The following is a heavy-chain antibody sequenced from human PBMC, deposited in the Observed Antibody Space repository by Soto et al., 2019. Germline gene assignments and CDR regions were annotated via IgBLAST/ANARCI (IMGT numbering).Heavy chain of an antibody. CDR1: GGSISSSNW. D-gene: IGHD3-22*01. Sequence: PETLSLTCAVSGGSISSSNWWSWVRQPPGKGLGWIGEIYHSGSTNYNPSLKSRVTISVDKSKNQFSLKLSSVTAADTAVYYCARVAYDSSGPVDYWGQGTLVT. V-gene: IGHV4-4*03. CDR3: ARVAYDSSGPVDY. CDR2: IYHSGST. J-gene: IGHJ4*02.